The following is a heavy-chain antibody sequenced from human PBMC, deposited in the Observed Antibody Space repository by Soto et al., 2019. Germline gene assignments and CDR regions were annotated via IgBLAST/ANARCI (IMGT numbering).Heavy chain of an antibody. Sequence: PGGSLRLSCAASGFIFSDYYMTWIRQAPGKGLEWVSYISSSRSDTNYADSVKGRFTISRDNAKNSLYLQMNSLRAEDTAVYYCARGPPLIAAAGTTDYWGQGTLVTVSS. J-gene: IGHJ4*02. D-gene: IGHD6-13*01. V-gene: IGHV3-11*05. CDR3: ARGPPLIAAAGTTDY. CDR2: ISSSRSDT. CDR1: GFIFSDYY.